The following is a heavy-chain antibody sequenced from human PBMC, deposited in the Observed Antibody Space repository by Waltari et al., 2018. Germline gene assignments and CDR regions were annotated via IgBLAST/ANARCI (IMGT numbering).Heavy chain of an antibody. J-gene: IGHJ3*01. CDR3: ATYVGASVGTAAFDV. Sequence: QLQLQESGPGLVKPSETLSLTCSVPGGSITTTSHFWGWIRQPPGQGLEWIGTISYNGATYSSPSLKSRVTMSRDTSKNQLSLRLGSVTAADTAVYYCATYVGASVGTAAFDVWGQGTMVTVSS. D-gene: IGHD3-10*02. CDR2: ISYNGAT. CDR1: GGSITTTSHF. V-gene: IGHV4-39*01.